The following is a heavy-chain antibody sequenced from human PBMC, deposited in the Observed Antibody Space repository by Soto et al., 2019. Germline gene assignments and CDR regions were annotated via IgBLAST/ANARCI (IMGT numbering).Heavy chain of an antibody. CDR2: IGTAGDT. CDR1: GFTFSSYD. D-gene: IGHD1-7*01. CDR3: ARGRITGTDFDI. Sequence: GGSLRLSCAASGFTFSSYDMHWVRQATGKGLWWVSAIGTAGDTYYPGSVKGRFNIYRENAKNSLYLQMNSLRAGDTAVYFWARGRITGTDFDICGLGTMVTVSS. V-gene: IGHV3-13*01. J-gene: IGHJ3*02.